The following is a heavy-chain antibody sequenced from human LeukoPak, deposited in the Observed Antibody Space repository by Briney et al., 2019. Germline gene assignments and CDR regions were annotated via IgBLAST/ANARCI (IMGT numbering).Heavy chain of an antibody. J-gene: IGHJ4*02. CDR2: ISGSGGSP. CDR1: GFTFSSYA. Sequence: GGSLRLSCAASGFTFSSYAMSWVRQASGKGLEWVSGISGSGGSPYYADSVRGRFTISRDNSKNTLYLQMNSLRAEDTAVYYCAKDLGSYSVFDYWGQGTLVTVSS. V-gene: IGHV3-23*01. D-gene: IGHD1-26*01. CDR3: AKDLGSYSVFDY.